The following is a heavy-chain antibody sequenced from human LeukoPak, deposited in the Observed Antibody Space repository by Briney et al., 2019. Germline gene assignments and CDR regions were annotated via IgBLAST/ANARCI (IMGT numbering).Heavy chain of an antibody. V-gene: IGHV3-23*01. CDR1: GITFSSYA. D-gene: IGHD5-12*01. J-gene: IGHJ4*02. Sequence: GESLRLSCAVSGITFSSYAISWVRQAPGKRLEWVSAISTTGTGTHYADSVKGRFTISRDNSRNTMYLQMNSLRAEDTAVYYCAKRNSGYDLYYFDYWGQGTLVTVYS. CDR2: ISTTGTGT. CDR3: AKRNSGYDLYYFDY.